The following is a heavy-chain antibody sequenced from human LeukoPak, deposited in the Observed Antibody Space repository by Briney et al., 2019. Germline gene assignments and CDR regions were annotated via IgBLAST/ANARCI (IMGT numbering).Heavy chain of an antibody. J-gene: IGHJ4*02. Sequence: GGSLRLSCAASGFTLSSYAMSWVRQAPGKGLEWVSAISVSGNTYHADSVKGRFTISRDSSKNTLYLQMNSLRTEDTAVYYCARGGSGNWNAPFDYWGQGTLVTVSS. CDR1: GFTLSSYA. D-gene: IGHD1-1*01. CDR3: ARGGSGNWNAPFDY. V-gene: IGHV3-23*01. CDR2: ISVSGNT.